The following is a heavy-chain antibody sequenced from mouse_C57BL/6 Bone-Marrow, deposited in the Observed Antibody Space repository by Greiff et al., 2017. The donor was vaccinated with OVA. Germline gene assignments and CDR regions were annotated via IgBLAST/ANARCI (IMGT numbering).Heavy chain of an antibody. J-gene: IGHJ3*01. Sequence: ESGGGLVQPGESLKLSCESNEYEFPSHDMSWVRKTPETRLELVAAIYSDGGSTYYPDTMERRFIIARDNTKKTLYLQMSSLRSEDTALYYCARQGDSSGSAWFAYWGQGTLVTVSA. CDR1: EYEFPSHD. CDR3: ARQGDSSGSAWFAY. CDR2: IYSDGGST. D-gene: IGHD3-2*02. V-gene: IGHV5-2*01.